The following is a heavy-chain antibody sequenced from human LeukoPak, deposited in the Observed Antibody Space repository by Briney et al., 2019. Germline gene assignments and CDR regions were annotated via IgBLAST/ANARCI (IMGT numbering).Heavy chain of an antibody. CDR3: AKHDPRRVVITNWFDP. Sequence: GRSLRLSCAASGFTFSAYAISWVRQAPGKGLEWVSAISGSGGITYYADSVKGRFTISRGNSKNTLYLQMNSLRAEDTAVYYCAKHDPRRVVITNWFDPWGQGTLVTVSS. J-gene: IGHJ5*02. CDR2: ISGSGGIT. V-gene: IGHV3-23*01. D-gene: IGHD3-22*01. CDR1: GFTFSAYA.